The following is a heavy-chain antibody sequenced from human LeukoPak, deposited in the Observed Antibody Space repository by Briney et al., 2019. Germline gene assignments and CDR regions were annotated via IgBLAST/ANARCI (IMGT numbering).Heavy chain of an antibody. Sequence: GGSLRLSCAASGFTFSSYWMHWVRQAPGKGLVWVSRINSDGSSTSYADSVKGRFTIPRDNAKNTLYLQMNSLRAEGTAVYYCAKEGDWGSGWAFDIWGQGTMVTVSS. CDR3: AKEGDWGSGWAFDI. J-gene: IGHJ3*02. CDR1: GFTFSSYW. CDR2: INSDGSST. D-gene: IGHD7-27*01. V-gene: IGHV3-74*01.